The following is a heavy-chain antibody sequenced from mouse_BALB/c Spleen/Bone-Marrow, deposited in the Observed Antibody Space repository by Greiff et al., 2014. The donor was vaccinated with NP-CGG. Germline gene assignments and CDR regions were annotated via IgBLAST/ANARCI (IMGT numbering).Heavy chain of an antibody. CDR1: GYSFTSYY. CDR2: IDPFNGGT. J-gene: IGHJ1*01. CDR3: APLSRYFDV. Sequence: EVQLQQSGPELMKPGASVKISCKASGYSFTSYYMHWVKQSHGKSLEWIGYIDPFNGGTSYNQKFKGKATLTVDKSSSTAYMHLSSLTSEDSAVYYCAPLSRYFDVWGAGTTVTVS. D-gene: IGHD6-2*01. V-gene: IGHV1-28*01.